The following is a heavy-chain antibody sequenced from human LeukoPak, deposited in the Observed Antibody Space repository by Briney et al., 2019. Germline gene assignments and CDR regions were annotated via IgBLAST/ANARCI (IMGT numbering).Heavy chain of an antibody. CDR1: GYTFTSYY. D-gene: IGHD3-22*01. Sequence: ASVKVSCKASGYTFTSYYLHWVRQAPGQGLEWMGIINPSGGSTSYAQKFQGRVTISVDTSKNQFSLKLSSVTAADTAVYYCARSSGYPSPTWYAFDIWGQGTMVTVSS. J-gene: IGHJ3*02. CDR3: ARSSGYPSPTWYAFDI. V-gene: IGHV1-46*01. CDR2: INPSGGST.